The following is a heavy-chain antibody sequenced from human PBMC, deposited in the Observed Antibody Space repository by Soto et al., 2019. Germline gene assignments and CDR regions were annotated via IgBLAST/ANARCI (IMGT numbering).Heavy chain of an antibody. Sequence: QVQLVQSGAEVKKPGSSVRVSCKTSGDTFTFYSINWVRQAPGLGLEWMGRINPILTMSNYAQRFQGRVTMTADKSTRTAYMGLSSLRSEDTAMYYCATSYGSGYRAFDYWGQGALVTVSS. D-gene: IGHD3-10*01. V-gene: IGHV1-69*02. CDR2: INPILTMS. J-gene: IGHJ4*02. CDR1: GDTFTFYS. CDR3: ATSYGSGYRAFDY.